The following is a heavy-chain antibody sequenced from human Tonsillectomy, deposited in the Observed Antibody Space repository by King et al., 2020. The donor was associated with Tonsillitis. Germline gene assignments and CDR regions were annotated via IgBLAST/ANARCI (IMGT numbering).Heavy chain of an antibody. CDR3: ARSYYYESSGYYADDAFDI. J-gene: IGHJ3*02. CDR2: ISYDGSNK. CDR1: GFTFSNYV. V-gene: IGHV3-30*01. D-gene: IGHD3-22*01. Sequence: QVQLVESGVGVVQPGRSLRLSCAASGFTFSNYVMHWGCQAPGKGLEGVDVISYDGSNKDYADSVKGRFTISRDNSKNTLYLQMNSLRPEDTAVYYCARSYYYESSGYYADDAFDIWGQGTMVTVSS.